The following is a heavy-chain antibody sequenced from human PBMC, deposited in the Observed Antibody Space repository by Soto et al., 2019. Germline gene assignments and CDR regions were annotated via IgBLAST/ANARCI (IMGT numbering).Heavy chain of an antibody. Sequence: GASVKVSRKASGYTFTSYAMRWVRQAPGQGLEWMGWISAYNGNTKYAQKLQGRVTMTTDTSTSTAYMELRSLRSDDTAVYYCASSVGKPDPWGQGTLVTVSS. V-gene: IGHV1-18*01. J-gene: IGHJ5*02. D-gene: IGHD1-26*01. CDR3: ASSVGKPDP. CDR1: GYTFTSYA. CDR2: ISAYNGNT.